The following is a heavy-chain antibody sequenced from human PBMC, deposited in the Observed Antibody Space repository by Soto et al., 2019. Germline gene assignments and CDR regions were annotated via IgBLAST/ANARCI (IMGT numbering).Heavy chain of an antibody. D-gene: IGHD6-19*01. Sequence: QVQLQQSGAGLLKPSETLSLTCAVYGESFSGYIWTWIRQTPGKGLQWIGQINHSGSAYYNPSLKSRVTISVHTSNSQFSLALSSVTAADTAVYYCARGLITGSHYSGGWYYFDSWGQGTQVTVSS. J-gene: IGHJ4*02. CDR3: ARGLITGSHYSGGWYYFDS. CDR2: INHSGSA. CDR1: GESFSGYI. V-gene: IGHV4-34*01.